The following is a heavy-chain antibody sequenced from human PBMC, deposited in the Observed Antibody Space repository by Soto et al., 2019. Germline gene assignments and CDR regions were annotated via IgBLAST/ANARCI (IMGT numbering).Heavy chain of an antibody. D-gene: IGHD3-16*02. CDR1: GASISSFY. Sequence: TVSGASISSFYWSWIRQSPGKGLEWIGHMYYSGRTTYNPSLKSRVTIALDMSKNHLSLQVTSVTAADTAVYYCARDRGYLDYFWGTYRSRGYFENWGQGTLVTVSS. J-gene: IGHJ4*02. CDR3: ARDRGYLDYFWGTYRSRGYFEN. V-gene: IGHV4-59*01. CDR2: MYYSGRT.